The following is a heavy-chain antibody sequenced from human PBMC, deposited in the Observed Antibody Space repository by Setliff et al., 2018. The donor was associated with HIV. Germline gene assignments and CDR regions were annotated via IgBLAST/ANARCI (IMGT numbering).Heavy chain of an antibody. CDR2: IHPNTGST. CDR1: GYTFTSYG. J-gene: IGHJ3*01. Sequence: GASVKVSCKASGYTFTSYGISWVRQAPGQGLEWMGRIHPNTGSTNYLQEFQGRVTITRDTSMSTVYMALTGLTSDDTAVYYCAKQGYSDSLYAFDVWGQGTMVT. V-gene: IGHV1-2*06. D-gene: IGHD1-26*01. CDR3: AKQGYSDSLYAFDV.